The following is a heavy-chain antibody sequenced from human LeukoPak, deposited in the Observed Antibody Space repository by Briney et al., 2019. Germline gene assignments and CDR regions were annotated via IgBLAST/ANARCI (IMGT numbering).Heavy chain of an antibody. CDR1: GFTLSNYA. J-gene: IGHJ4*02. Sequence: GGSLRLSCAASGFTLSNYAMCWVRQAPRKGLEWVSAITGSGGNTYYAESVKGRFTISRDNSKNTLYLQMNSLRAEDTAVYYCAKWGDYDVLTGYYDSDYWGQGTLVTVSS. D-gene: IGHD3-9*01. CDR3: AKWGDYDVLTGYYDSDY. V-gene: IGHV3-23*01. CDR2: ITGSGGNT.